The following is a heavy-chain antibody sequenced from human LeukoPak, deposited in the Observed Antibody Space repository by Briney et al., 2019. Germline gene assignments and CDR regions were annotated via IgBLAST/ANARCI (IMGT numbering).Heavy chain of an antibody. Sequence: SETLSLTCTVSGGSISNFYWSWIRQPAGKGLEWIGRIYSSGRTNYNSSLKSRVAMSIDTSNNQFSLKLSSVTAADTAVYYCARDLPSYYFDSGNMFDPWGQGTLDTVSS. J-gene: IGHJ5*02. CDR1: GGSISNFY. V-gene: IGHV4-4*07. CDR3: ARDLPSYYFDSGNMFDP. D-gene: IGHD3-10*01. CDR2: IYSSGRT.